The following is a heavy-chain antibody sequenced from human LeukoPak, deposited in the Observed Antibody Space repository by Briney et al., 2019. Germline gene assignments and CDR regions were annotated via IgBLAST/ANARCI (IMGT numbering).Heavy chain of an antibody. D-gene: IGHD1-20*01. CDR1: GYSFTSYW. CDR2: IYPGDSDT. CDR3: ARPIGGGYTWNDDSFFVY. J-gene: IGHJ4*01. V-gene: IGHV5-51*01. Sequence: GESLKISCKGSGYSFTSYWIGWVRQMPGKGLEWMGIIYPGDSDTRYSPSFQGQVTISADKSISTAYLQWSSLKASDTAMYYCARPIGGGYTWNDDSFFVYWGPVTLVTASS.